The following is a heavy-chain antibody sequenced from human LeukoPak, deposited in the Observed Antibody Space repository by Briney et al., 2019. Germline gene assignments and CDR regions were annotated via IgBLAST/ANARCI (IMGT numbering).Heavy chain of an antibody. Sequence: AASVTVSCKASGYTFTVYYMHWVRQAPGQVLEWMGWINPKSGGTNYAQKFQGRVTITRDTSISTAYMELYRLKSDDTAVYYCARDSYYGSVNWFDPWGQGALVTVSS. D-gene: IGHD3-10*01. CDR1: GYTFTVYY. V-gene: IGHV1-2*02. CDR3: ARDSYYGSVNWFDP. J-gene: IGHJ5*02. CDR2: INPKSGGT.